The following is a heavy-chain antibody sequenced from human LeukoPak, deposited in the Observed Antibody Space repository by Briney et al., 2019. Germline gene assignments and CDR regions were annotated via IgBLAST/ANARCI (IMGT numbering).Heavy chain of an antibody. CDR1: SRSFSGYY. CDR3: ARVPARRVVTTPTYFDY. J-gene: IGHJ4*01. V-gene: IGHV4-59*01. D-gene: IGHD2-21*02. CDR2: MSYSGST. Sequence: PSETLSLTCAVYSRSFSGYYWSWLRQPPGKGLEWIGYMSYSGSTNYNPSLNSPVSISVDTSKNQFSLKLSSVTAADTAVYYCARVPARRVVTTPTYFDYWGQGTLVTVSS.